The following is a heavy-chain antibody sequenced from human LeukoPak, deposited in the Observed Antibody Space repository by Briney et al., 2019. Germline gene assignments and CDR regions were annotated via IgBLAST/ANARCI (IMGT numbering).Heavy chain of an antibody. CDR3: ASGTAAGTG. V-gene: IGHV4-34*01. Sequence: SETLSLTCAVFGGSFSDYYWSWIRQPPGKGLEWIGEINHSGITNYNPSLKSRVTISVDTSKNQFSLKLSSVTAADTSVYYCASGTAAGTGWGQGTLVTVSS. J-gene: IGHJ4*02. CDR1: GGSFSDYY. D-gene: IGHD6-13*01. CDR2: INHSGIT.